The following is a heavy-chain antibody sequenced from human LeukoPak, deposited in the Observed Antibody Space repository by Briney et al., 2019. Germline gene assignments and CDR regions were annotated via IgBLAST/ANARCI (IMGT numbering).Heavy chain of an antibody. Sequence: ASVKVSCRASGGTFSSYAISWVRQAPGQGLEWMGGIIPIFGTANYAQKFQGRVTITADESTSTAYMELSSLRSEDTAVCYCARDGDIVVGNAFDIWGQGTMVTVSS. CDR3: ARDGDIVVGNAFDI. J-gene: IGHJ3*02. D-gene: IGHD5-12*01. V-gene: IGHV1-69*13. CDR2: IIPIFGTA. CDR1: GGTFSSYA.